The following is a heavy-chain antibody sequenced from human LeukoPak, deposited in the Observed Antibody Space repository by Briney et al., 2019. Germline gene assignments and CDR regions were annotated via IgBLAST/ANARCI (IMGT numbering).Heavy chain of an antibody. V-gene: IGHV3-23*01. CDR2: ITISGNTA. J-gene: IGHJ3*02. CDR1: GFTFSNYA. CDR3: ARAISGSYYAFDI. D-gene: IGHD1-26*01. Sequence: GGSLRLSCLASGFTFSNYAMSWVRQAPGKGLEWVSGITISGNTAYYADSVKGRFTISRDNFKNTLYLQMNSLRAEDTAVYYCARAISGSYYAFDIWGQGTMVTVSS.